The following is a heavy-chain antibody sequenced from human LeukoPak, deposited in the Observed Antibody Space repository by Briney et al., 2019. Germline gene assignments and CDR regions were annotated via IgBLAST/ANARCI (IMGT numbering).Heavy chain of an antibody. Sequence: GGSLSLSCAASGFSFSTYGINWVRQAPGMGLEWVSSISSSSGHIYYADSVKGRFTISRDNAENSLYLQMNSLRAEDTAVYYCARAKTYSGSYYDAFDLWGRGTMVTVSS. J-gene: IGHJ3*01. D-gene: IGHD1-26*01. CDR2: ISSSSGHI. CDR1: GFSFSTYG. V-gene: IGHV3-21*01. CDR3: ARAKTYSGSYYDAFDL.